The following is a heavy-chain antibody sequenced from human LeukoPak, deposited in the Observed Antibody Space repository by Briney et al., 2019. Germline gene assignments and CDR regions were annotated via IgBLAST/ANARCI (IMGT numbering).Heavy chain of an antibody. V-gene: IGHV4-61*02. CDR1: GGSISSGSYY. Sequence: SQTLSLTCTVSGGSISSGSYYWSWIRQPAGKGLEWIGRIYTSGSTNYNPSLKSRVTISVDTSKNQFSLKLSSVTAADTAVYYCARDYVAVAGSEYYYYMDVWGKGTTVTISS. D-gene: IGHD6-19*01. J-gene: IGHJ6*03. CDR3: ARDYVAVAGSEYYYYMDV. CDR2: IYTSGST.